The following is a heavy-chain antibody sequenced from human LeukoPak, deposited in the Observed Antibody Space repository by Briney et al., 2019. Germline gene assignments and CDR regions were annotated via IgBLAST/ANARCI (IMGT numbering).Heavy chain of an antibody. V-gene: IGHV3-74*03. J-gene: IGHJ4*02. CDR3: AREGRVSGYDFDC. CDR1: GFTFSSYW. CDR2: INSDGNSI. D-gene: IGHD5-12*01. Sequence: GGSLRLSCAASGFTFSSYWMHWVRQAPGKGLVWVSRINSDGNSITYADSVKGRFTMSRDNAKNTLYLQMNSLRVEDTAVYYCAREGRVSGYDFDCWGQGTLVTVSS.